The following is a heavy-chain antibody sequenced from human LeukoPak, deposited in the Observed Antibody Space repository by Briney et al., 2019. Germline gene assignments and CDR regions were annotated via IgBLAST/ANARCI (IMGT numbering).Heavy chain of an antibody. CDR3: AHSTYYDFWSGSINWFDP. J-gene: IGHJ5*02. Sequence: SGPTLVKPTQTLTLTCTFSGFSLSTSGVGVGWIRQPPGKALEWLALIYWNDDKRYSPSLKSRLTITKDTSKNQVVLTVTNMDPVDTATYYCAHSTYYDFWSGSINWFDPWGQGTLVTVSS. D-gene: IGHD3-3*01. CDR1: GFSLSTSGVG. CDR2: IYWNDDK. V-gene: IGHV2-5*01.